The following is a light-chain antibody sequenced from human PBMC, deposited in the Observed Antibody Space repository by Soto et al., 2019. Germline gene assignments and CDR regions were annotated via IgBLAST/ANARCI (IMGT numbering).Light chain of an antibody. Sequence: DIQMTQSPSTLAASVGDRGTITCRASQSFNTWLAWYQQKPGKAAKVLIYDAYTLESGVPSRFSGSGSGTEFTLTISSLQPDDFATYYCQQYNAYPWTFGPGTKVGIK. CDR2: DAY. J-gene: IGKJ1*01. V-gene: IGKV1-5*01. CDR3: QQYNAYPWT. CDR1: QSFNTW.